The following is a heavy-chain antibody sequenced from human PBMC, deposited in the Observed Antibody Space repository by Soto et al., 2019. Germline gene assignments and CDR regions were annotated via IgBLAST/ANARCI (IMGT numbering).Heavy chain of an antibody. CDR3: ARGRTVRNYADDSSDYFYFFDY. J-gene: IGHJ4*02. CDR2: VYYTGST. Sequence: ETLSLTCTVSGVSISTFDWGWMRQSPGKELEWIGYVYYTGSTNYNPSLKSRVTISVDRSKNQFSLKLTSAKAADTAVYYCARGRTVRNYADDSSDYFYFFDYWGQGPQATVSS. CDR1: GVSISTFD. V-gene: IGHV4-59*01. D-gene: IGHD3-22*01.